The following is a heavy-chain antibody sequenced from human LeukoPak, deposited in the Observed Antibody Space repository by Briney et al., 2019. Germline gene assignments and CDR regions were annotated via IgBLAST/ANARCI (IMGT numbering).Heavy chain of an antibody. D-gene: IGHD5-18*01. CDR1: GVSISSSSYY. J-gene: IGHJ4*02. Sequence: SETLSLTCTVSGVSISSSSYYWGWMRQPPGKGLEWIGSIYYSGSTYYNPSLKSRVTISVDTSKNQFSLKLSSVTAADTAVYYCAITDKAMDRAGDYWGQGTLVTVYS. V-gene: IGHV4-39*01. CDR2: IYYSGST. CDR3: AITDKAMDRAGDY.